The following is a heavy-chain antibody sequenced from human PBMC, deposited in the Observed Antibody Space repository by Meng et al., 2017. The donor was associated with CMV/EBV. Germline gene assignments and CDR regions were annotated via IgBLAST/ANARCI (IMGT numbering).Heavy chain of an antibody. J-gene: IGHJ4*02. CDR3: TRRSSSNDY. CDR2: IRSKANSYAT. CDR1: GFTFSGSA. D-gene: IGHD6-6*01. V-gene: IGHV3-73*01. Sequence: GESLKISCAASGFTFSGSAMHWVRQASGEGLEWVGRIRSKANSYATAYAASVKGRFTISRDDSKNTAYLQMNSLKTEDTAVYYCTRRSSSNDYWGQGTLVTVSS.